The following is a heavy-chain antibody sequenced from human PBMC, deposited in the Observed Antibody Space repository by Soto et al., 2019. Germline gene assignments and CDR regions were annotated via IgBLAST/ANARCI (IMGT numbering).Heavy chain of an antibody. CDR3: ARESEDLTSNFDY. V-gene: IGHV3-21*06. Sequence: PVGSLRLSCAASGFTFTRYSMNWVRQAPGKGLEWVSSISSTTNYIYYGGSMKGRFTISRDNAKNSLYLEMNSLRAEDTAVYYCARESEDLTSNFDYWGQGTLVTVSS. CDR1: GFTFTRYS. CDR2: ISSTTNYI. J-gene: IGHJ4*02.